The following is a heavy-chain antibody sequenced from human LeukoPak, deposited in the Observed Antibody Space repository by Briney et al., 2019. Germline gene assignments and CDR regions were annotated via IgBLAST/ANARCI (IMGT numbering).Heavy chain of an antibody. CDR2: INSDGSST. CDR1: GFTFSSYW. V-gene: IGHV3-74*01. D-gene: IGHD4-11*01. CDR3: ARGPMYSNYIRYYYYMDV. Sequence: GGSLRLSCAASGFTFSSYWMHWVRHAPGKGLVWVSRINSDGSSTSYADSVKGRFTISRDNAKNTLYLQMNSLRAEDTAVYYCARGPMYSNYIRYYYYMDVWGKGTTVTVSS. J-gene: IGHJ6*03.